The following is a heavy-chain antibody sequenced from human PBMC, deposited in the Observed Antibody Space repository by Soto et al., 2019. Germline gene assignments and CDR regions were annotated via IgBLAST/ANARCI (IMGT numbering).Heavy chain of an antibody. J-gene: IGHJ5*02. Sequence: ASVKVSCKAYGCTFTGYYMQWVRQSPGQGHVWMGWINPTSGGTNYAQKFQGRVTMTRDTSISTAYMGLSRLRSDDTAVYYLARDLQGYCSGGSCYFNWFDPWGQGTLVTVSS. CDR1: GCTFTGYY. V-gene: IGHV1-2*02. D-gene: IGHD2-15*01. CDR2: INPTSGGT. CDR3: ARDLQGYCSGGSCYFNWFDP.